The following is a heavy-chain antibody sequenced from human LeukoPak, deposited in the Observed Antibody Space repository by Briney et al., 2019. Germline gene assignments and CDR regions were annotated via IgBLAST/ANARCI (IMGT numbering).Heavy chain of an antibody. J-gene: IGHJ4*02. D-gene: IGHD1-26*01. CDR1: GFTFSSYA. V-gene: IGHV3-23*01. CDR2: MSRGGGST. Sequence: GGSLRLSCAASGFTFSSYATNWVRQAPGKGLEWVSSMSRGGGSTYYADSVKGRFTISRDNSKNTLYLQMNGLRAEDTAVYYCAKDREYSGSQIDYWGQGTLVTVSS. CDR3: AKDREYSGSQIDY.